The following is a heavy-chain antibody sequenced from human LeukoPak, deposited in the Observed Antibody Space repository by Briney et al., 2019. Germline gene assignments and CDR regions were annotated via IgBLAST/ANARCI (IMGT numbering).Heavy chain of an antibody. CDR1: GGSISSYSSY. D-gene: IGHD3-22*01. V-gene: IGHV4-39*07. J-gene: IGHJ4*02. CDR3: ARERYYDSSGIDY. Sequence: PSETLSLTCTVSGGSISSYSSYWGWIRQPPGKGLEWIASTYFGGSTYYNPSLKSRVTISVDTSKNQFSLKLSSVTAADTAVYYCARERYYDSSGIDYWGQGTLVTVSS. CDR2: TYFGGST.